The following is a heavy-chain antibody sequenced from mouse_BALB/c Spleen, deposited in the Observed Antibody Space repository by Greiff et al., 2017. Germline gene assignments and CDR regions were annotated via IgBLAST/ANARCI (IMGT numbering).Heavy chain of an antibody. CDR2: INPYNDGT. CDR1: GYTFTSYV. D-gene: IGHD1-1*01. CDR3: ARSGSSYGYYFDY. V-gene: IGHV1-14*01. J-gene: IGHJ2*01. Sequence: HVKQSGPELVKPGASVKMSCKASGYTFTSYVMHWVKQKPGQGLEWIGYINPYNDGTKYNEKFKGKATLTSDKSSSTAYMELSSLTSEDSAVYYCARSGSSYGYYFDYWGQGTTLTVSS.